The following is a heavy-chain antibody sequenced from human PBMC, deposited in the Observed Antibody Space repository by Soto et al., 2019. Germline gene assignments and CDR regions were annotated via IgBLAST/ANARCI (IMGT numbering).Heavy chain of an antibody. D-gene: IGHD6-13*01. CDR2: IIPVLGTP. CDR3: ASSAGLDHLLNYYGLNV. Sequence: QVLLVQSSAEVKKPGSSVKVSCKVSGGTFTSTAFSWVRQAPGQGLEWMGGIIPVLGTPNYAQKFQARLTVTADASTTTVHMELSSLRSDDTAVYYCASSAGLDHLLNYYGLNVWGQGTTVTVSS. CDR1: GGTFTSTA. V-gene: IGHV1-69*01. J-gene: IGHJ6*02.